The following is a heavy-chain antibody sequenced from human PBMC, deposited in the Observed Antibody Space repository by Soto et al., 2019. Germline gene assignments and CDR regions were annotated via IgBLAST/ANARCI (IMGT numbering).Heavy chain of an antibody. CDR2: IIPIFGTA. J-gene: IGHJ6*02. Sequence: SVKVSCKASGGTFSSYAISWVRQAPGQGLEWMGGIIPIFGTANYAQKFQGRVTITADESTSTAYMELSSLRSEDTAVYYCARHSIKYDFWSGYSLRGNYYYGMDVWGQGTTVTVSS. D-gene: IGHD3-3*01. V-gene: IGHV1-69*13. CDR3: ARHSIKYDFWSGYSLRGNYYYGMDV. CDR1: GGTFSSYA.